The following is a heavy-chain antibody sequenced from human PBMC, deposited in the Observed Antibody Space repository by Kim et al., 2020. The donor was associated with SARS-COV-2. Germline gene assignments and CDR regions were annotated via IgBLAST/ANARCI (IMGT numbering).Heavy chain of an antibody. D-gene: IGHD3-22*01. CDR1: GITVSGNY. CDR2: IYSGGST. V-gene: IGHV3-53*01. Sequence: GGSLRLSCAASGITVSGNYMSWVRQAPGKGLEWVSFIYSGGSTYYADSVKGRFIISRDNSKNTMYLQMNSLRAEDTAVYYCARARITMIVAAGAFDIWGQGTMVTVSS. J-gene: IGHJ3*02. CDR3: ARARITMIVAAGAFDI.